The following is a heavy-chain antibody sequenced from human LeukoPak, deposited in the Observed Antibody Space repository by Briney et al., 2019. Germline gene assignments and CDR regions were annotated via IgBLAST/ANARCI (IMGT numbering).Heavy chain of an antibody. J-gene: IGHJ5*02. V-gene: IGHV3-20*04. CDR3: VRDGRLSTRCYYSWFDP. CDR1: GFTFEDYG. CDR2: INWNGGST. Sequence: GGSLRLSCAASGFTFEDYGMNWVRQVPGKGLEWVSSINWNGGSTGYADSVKGRFTISRDNTNNSLYLHMNNLRAEDTALYYCVRDGRLSTRCYYSWFDPWGQGTLVTVSS. D-gene: IGHD2-2*01.